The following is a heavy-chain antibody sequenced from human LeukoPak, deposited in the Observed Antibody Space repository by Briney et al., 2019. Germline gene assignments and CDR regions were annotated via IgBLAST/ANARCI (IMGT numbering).Heavy chain of an antibody. D-gene: IGHD6-25*01. CDR2: ISYDGSNK. CDR3: AKDQGPALDY. CDR1: GFTFSSYG. Sequence: PGGSLRLSCAASGFTFSSYGMHWVRQAPGKGLEWVAVISYDGSNKNYADSVKGRFTISRDNSKNTLCLQMNSLRAEDTAVYYCAKDQGPALDYWGQGTLVTVSS. J-gene: IGHJ4*02. V-gene: IGHV3-30*18.